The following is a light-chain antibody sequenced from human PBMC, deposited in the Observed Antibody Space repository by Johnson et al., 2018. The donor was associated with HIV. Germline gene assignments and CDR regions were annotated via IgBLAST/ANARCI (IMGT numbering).Light chain of an antibody. Sequence: QSVLTQPPSVSAAPGQKVTISCSGSSSNIGNNYVSWYRQLPGTAPKLLIYENTQRPSGIPDRFSGSKSGASATLGITGLQTGDEADYYCATWDSSLTAYVFGTGTKVTVL. CDR1: SSNIGNNY. V-gene: IGLV1-51*02. CDR3: ATWDSSLTAYV. J-gene: IGLJ1*01. CDR2: ENT.